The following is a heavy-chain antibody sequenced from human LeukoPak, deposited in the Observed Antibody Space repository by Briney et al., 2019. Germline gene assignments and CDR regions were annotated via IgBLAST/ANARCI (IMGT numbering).Heavy chain of an antibody. Sequence: GRSLRLSCAASGFTFSSYGMHWVRQAPGKGLEWVAVISYDGSNKYYADSVKGRFTISRDNSKNTLYLQMNSLRAEDTAVYYCAKDLPAAARCYYYYGMDVWGQGTTVTVSS. CDR1: GFTFSSYG. V-gene: IGHV3-30*18. D-gene: IGHD2-2*01. CDR3: AKDLPAAARCYYYYGMDV. CDR2: ISYDGSNK. J-gene: IGHJ6*02.